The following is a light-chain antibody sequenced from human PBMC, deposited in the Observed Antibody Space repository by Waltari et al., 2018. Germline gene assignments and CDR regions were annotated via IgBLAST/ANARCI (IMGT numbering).Light chain of an antibody. Sequence: DIVMTQSPDSLAVSLGERATINCKSSPSVLYSSNNKNYLAWYQQKPGQPPQLLIYWASTRESGVPDRFSGSGSGTDFTLTISSLQAEDVAVYSCQQYYSTPYTFGQGTKLEIK. CDR2: WAS. J-gene: IGKJ2*01. CDR3: QQYYSTPYT. V-gene: IGKV4-1*01. CDR1: PSVLYSSNNKNY.